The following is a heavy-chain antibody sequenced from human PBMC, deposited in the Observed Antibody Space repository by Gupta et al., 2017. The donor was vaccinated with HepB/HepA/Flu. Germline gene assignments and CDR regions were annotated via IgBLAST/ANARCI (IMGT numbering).Heavy chain of an antibody. CDR1: GGTFNSHA. J-gene: IGHJ4*02. V-gene: IGHV1-69*06. D-gene: IGHD4-11*01. Sequence: QVQLVQSGAEVRKPGSSVQVSCKASGGTFNSHAISWVRQAPGQGLEWMGGIKPLFGTPNYAQKFRDSVTISADRTTNTAYMELSSLTSDDTGVYYWVGFDRDDNTSADYNFDFWGQGTVVTVSS. CDR2: IKPLFGTP. CDR3: VGFDRDDNTSADYNFDF.